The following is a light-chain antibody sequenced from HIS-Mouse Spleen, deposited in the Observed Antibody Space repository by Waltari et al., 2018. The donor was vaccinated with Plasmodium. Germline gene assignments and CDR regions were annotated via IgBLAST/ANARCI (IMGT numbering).Light chain of an antibody. V-gene: IGKV1-39*01. Sequence: DIQMTQSPSSLPASVGDRVTITCRASQSISSYLNLYQQKPGKAPKLLIYAASSLQSGVPSRFSGSGSGTDFTLTISSLQPEDFATYYCQQSYSTPFTFGPGTKVDIK. CDR1: QSISSY. CDR3: QQSYSTPFT. CDR2: AAS. J-gene: IGKJ3*01.